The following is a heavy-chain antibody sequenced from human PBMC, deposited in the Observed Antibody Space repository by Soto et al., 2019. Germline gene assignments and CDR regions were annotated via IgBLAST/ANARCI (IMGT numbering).Heavy chain of an antibody. CDR3: AKGELIWDHFDL. V-gene: IGHV3-23*01. CDR2: ISASGYSA. CDR1: GLPFSNYA. D-gene: IGHD3-16*01. Sequence: RRLSFASSGLPFSNYAITFFLQAPGKGLEWVSIISASGYSAYYGGAVKVRFTTSRDNSRGTLYLQMNGLRAEDTAVYYCAKGELIWDHFDLCGKGHMVTVS. J-gene: IGHJ4*02.